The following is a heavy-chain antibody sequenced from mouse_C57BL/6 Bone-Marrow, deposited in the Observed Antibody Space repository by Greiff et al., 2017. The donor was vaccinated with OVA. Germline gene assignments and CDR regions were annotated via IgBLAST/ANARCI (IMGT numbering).Heavy chain of an antibody. V-gene: IGHV1-64*01. CDR2: IHPNSGST. J-gene: IGHJ1*03. CDR1: GYTFTSYW. Sequence: QVQLQQPGAELVKPGASVKLSCKASGYTFTSYWMHWVKQRPGQGLEWIGMIHPNSGSTNYKEKFKSKATLTVDKHYSTAYMQLSSLTSEYSSVYYCAKGFYYYYDGWYFDVWGTGTTVTVSS. CDR3: AKGFYYYYDGWYFDV. D-gene: IGHD2-4*01.